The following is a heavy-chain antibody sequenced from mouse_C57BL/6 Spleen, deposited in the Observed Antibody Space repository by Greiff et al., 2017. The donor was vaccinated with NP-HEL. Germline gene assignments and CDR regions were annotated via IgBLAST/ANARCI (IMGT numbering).Heavy chain of an antibody. V-gene: IGHV5-4*01. D-gene: IGHD1-1*01. J-gene: IGHJ3*01. CDR3: ARDRDDYGRGGLFAY. CDR1: GFTFSSYA. Sequence: EVQVVESGGGLVKPGGSLKLSCAASGFTFSSYAMSWVRQTPEKRLEWVATISDGGSYTYYPDNVKGRFTISRDNAKNNLYLQMSHMKSEDTAMYYCARDRDDYGRGGLFAYWGQGTLVTVSA. CDR2: ISDGGSYT.